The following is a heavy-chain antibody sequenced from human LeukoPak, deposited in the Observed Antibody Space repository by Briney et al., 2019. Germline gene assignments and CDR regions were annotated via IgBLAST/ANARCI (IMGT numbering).Heavy chain of an antibody. Sequence: RASVKVSCKVSGYTLTELSMHWVRQAPGKGLEWMGGFDPEDGETIYAQKFQGRVTMTEDTSTDTAYMELSSLRSEDTAVYYYATVPIAVAGTDYWGQGTLVTVSS. CDR2: FDPEDGET. CDR3: ATVPIAVAGTDY. V-gene: IGHV1-24*01. D-gene: IGHD6-13*01. J-gene: IGHJ4*02. CDR1: GYTLTELS.